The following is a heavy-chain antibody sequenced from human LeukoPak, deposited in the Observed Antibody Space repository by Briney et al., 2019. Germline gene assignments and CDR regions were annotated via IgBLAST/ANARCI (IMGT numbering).Heavy chain of an antibody. Sequence: GGPLRHSYAASGFTFRSYLMSWFRQAPAKELAWVANIKQEGSEKLLVDSLQGRFNISRDNAKNSMYLQMNSLRAEDTAVYYCARSNRGDSSGYYSLVYWGQGTLVSVSS. CDR3: ARSNRGDSSGYYSLVY. CDR1: GFTFRSYL. J-gene: IGHJ4*02. D-gene: IGHD3-22*01. V-gene: IGHV3-7*01. CDR2: IKQEGSEK.